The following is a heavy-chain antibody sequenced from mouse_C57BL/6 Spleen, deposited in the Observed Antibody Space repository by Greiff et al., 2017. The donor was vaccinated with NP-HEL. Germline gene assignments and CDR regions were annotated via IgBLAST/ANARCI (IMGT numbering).Heavy chain of an antibody. Sequence: QVQLQQSGAELVRPGTSVKLSCKASGYTFTSYWMHWVKQRPGQGLEWIGVIDPSDSYTNYNQKFKGKATLTVDTSSSTAYMQLSSLTSEDSAVYYCARVGYHGEYFDVWGTGTTVTVSS. CDR2: IDPSDSYT. CDR1: GYTFTSYW. V-gene: IGHV1-59*01. CDR3: ARVGYHGEYFDV. D-gene: IGHD1-2*01. J-gene: IGHJ1*03.